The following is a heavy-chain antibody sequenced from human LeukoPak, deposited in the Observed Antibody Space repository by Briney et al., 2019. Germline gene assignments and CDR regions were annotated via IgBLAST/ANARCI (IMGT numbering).Heavy chain of an antibody. CDR2: IDDRETT. CDR3: ARRIEYSSSPVDY. D-gene: IGHD6-6*01. V-gene: IGHV4-31*03. J-gene: IGHJ4*02. CDR1: GGSLSSGGYY. Sequence: TSQTLSLTCTVSGGSLSSGGYYWSWIRQHPGKGLEWHGYIDDRETTYNNPSVYRRVTKSVETSKNQCSLKLSAVTAADTAVYYCARRIEYSSSPVDYWGRGTLVTVSS.